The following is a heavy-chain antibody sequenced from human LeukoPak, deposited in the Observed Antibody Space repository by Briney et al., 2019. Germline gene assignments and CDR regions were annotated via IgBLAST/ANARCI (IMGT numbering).Heavy chain of an antibody. Sequence: SETLSLTCSVSGGSINIYWGSWIPRPAGKGLEFIGRIYTTGMTNYNTSLKSRVSMSVHTSKNQFSLELRSVTAADTAVYFCARAGYTISSYRFDYWGQGALVTVS. CDR3: ARAGYTISSYRFDY. CDR2: IYTTGMT. J-gene: IGHJ4*02. V-gene: IGHV4-4*07. D-gene: IGHD3-16*02. CDR1: GGSINIYW.